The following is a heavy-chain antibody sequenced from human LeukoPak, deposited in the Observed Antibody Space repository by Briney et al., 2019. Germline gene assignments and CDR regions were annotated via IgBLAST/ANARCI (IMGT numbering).Heavy chain of an antibody. CDR1: GFTFSDYY. CDR3: ARDRRRYYGSGSYYPDY. Sequence: SGGSLRLSCAASGFTFSDYYMSWIRQAPGKGLEWVSYISSSGSTIYYADSVKGRFTISRDNAENSLYLQMNSLRAEDTAVYYCARDRRRYYGSGSYYPDYWGQGTLVTVSS. CDR2: ISSSGSTI. V-gene: IGHV3-11*01. D-gene: IGHD3-10*01. J-gene: IGHJ4*02.